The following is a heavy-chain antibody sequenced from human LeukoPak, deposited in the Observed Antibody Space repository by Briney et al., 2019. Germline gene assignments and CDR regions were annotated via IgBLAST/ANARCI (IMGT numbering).Heavy chain of an antibody. CDR3: AREGTAGTNLNWFDP. V-gene: IGHV4-59*01. CDR2: ISYSGST. Sequence: SESLSLTCTVSGGSISSYYCSWIRQPPGKVLEWIGYISYSGSTNFNPSLKSRVTISVDTSKNQFSLKLSSVTAADTAVYYCAREGTAGTNLNWFDPWGQGTLVTVSS. J-gene: IGHJ5*02. CDR1: GGSISSYY. D-gene: IGHD1-1*01.